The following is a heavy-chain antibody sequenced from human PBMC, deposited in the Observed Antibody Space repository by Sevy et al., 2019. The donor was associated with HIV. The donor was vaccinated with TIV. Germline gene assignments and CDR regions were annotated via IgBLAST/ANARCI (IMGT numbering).Heavy chain of an antibody. CDR2: IKQAGSEK. CDR3: ARDGPVGMATLFGAFDI. Sequence: GGSLRLSCAASGFTFSSYWMSWVRQAPGKGLEWVANIKQAGSEKYYVDSVKGRFTISRDNAKNSLYLQMNSLRAEDTAVYYCARDGPVGMATLFGAFDIWGQGTMVTVSS. D-gene: IGHD5-12*01. V-gene: IGHV3-7*03. J-gene: IGHJ3*02. CDR1: GFTFSSYW.